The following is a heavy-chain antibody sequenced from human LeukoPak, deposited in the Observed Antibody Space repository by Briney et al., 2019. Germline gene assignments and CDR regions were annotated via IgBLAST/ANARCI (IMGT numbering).Heavy chain of an antibody. Sequence: SETLSLTCTVSGGSISSGSYYWSWIQQPAGKGLEWIGRIYTSGSTNYNPPLKSRVTISVDTSKNQFSLKLSSVTAADTAVYYCARVDVTPGALRYYYMDVWGKGTTVTVSS. CDR1: GGSISSGSYY. V-gene: IGHV4-61*02. CDR3: ARVDVTPGALRYYYMDV. D-gene: IGHD1-14*01. CDR2: IYTSGST. J-gene: IGHJ6*03.